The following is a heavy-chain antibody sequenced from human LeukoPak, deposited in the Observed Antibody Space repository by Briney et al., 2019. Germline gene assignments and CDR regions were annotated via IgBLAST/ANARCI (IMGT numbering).Heavy chain of an antibody. CDR1: GFTCSNYG. Sequence: GGSLRLSCGASGFTCSNYGMLWVRQAPGKGLDWVAFIRYDGNNKLYADSVKGRFTISRDNSKNTLYLHINSLRAEDTAVYYCVKDNPLDYWGQGTLVIVSS. CDR2: IRYDGNNK. D-gene: IGHD1-14*01. V-gene: IGHV3-30*02. J-gene: IGHJ4*02. CDR3: VKDNPLDY.